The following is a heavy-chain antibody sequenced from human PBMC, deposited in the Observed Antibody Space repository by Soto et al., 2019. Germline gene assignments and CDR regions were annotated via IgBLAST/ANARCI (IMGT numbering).Heavy chain of an antibody. Sequence: QVQLVESGGGVVQPGRSLRLSCAASGFTFSSYGMHWVRQAPGKGLEWVAVIWYDGSNKYYADSVKGRFTISRDNSKNTLYLQMNSLRAEDTAVYYCARGGSTLDIVVVPAAIDAFDIWGQGTMVTVSS. CDR2: IWYDGSNK. D-gene: IGHD2-2*03. V-gene: IGHV3-33*01. J-gene: IGHJ3*02. CDR3: ARGGSTLDIVVVPAAIDAFDI. CDR1: GFTFSSYG.